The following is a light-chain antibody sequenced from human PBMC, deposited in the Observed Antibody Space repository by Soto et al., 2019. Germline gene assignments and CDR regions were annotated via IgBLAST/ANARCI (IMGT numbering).Light chain of an antibody. J-gene: IGLJ3*02. CDR3: GTWDNSLSGGV. CDR1: SSNIGAHS. CDR2: DNS. V-gene: IGLV1-51*02. Sequence: QAVVTQPPSLSVAPGHQVTIFCSGSSSNIGAHSVSWYQQLPGTAPKLLIYDNSERPSGVPDRFSGSKSGTSATLGITGLQTGDEADYYCGTWDNSLSGGVFGGGTKLTVL.